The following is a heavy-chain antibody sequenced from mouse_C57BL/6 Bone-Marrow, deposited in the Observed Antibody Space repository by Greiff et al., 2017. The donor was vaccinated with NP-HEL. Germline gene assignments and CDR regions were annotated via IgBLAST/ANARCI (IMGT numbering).Heavy chain of an antibody. Sequence: VQLQQPGAELVKPGASVKLSCKASGYTFTSYWMQWVKQRPGQGLEWIGEIDPSDSYTNYNQKFKGKATLTVDTSSSPAYMQLSSLTSEDSAVYYCARHGSSFHWYFDVWGTGTTVTVSS. CDR1: GYTFTSYW. D-gene: IGHD1-1*01. CDR3: ARHGSSFHWYFDV. J-gene: IGHJ1*03. CDR2: IDPSDSYT. V-gene: IGHV1-50*01.